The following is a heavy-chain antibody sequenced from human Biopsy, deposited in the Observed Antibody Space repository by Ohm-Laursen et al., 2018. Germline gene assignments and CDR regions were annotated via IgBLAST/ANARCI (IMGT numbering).Heavy chain of an antibody. CDR1: GGSISSSNYY. CDR3: ARVPLPGIGAAYQGRFLYGMDV. Sequence: SETLSLTCTVSGGSISSSNYYWGWIRQPPGKGLQWIGSIYYSGSTYYNPSLKSRVTISVDTAKKQFSLSLRSVTAADTAVYYCARVPLPGIGAAYQGRFLYGMDVWGQGTTVSVSS. D-gene: IGHD6-13*01. V-gene: IGHV4-39*07. J-gene: IGHJ6*02. CDR2: IYYSGST.